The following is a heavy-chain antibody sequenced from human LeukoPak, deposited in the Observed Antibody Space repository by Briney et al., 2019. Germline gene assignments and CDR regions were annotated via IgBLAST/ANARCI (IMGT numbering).Heavy chain of an antibody. CDR2: IIPILGIA. V-gene: IGHV1-69*04. Sequence: SVKVSCKASGGTFSSYAISWVRQAPGQGLEWMGRIIPILGIANYAQKFQGRVTIAADKSTSTAYMELSSLRSEDTAVYYCASTTYCSGGSCNSYYFDYWGQGTLVTVSS. J-gene: IGHJ4*02. CDR3: ASTTYCSGGSCNSYYFDY. CDR1: GGTFSSYA. D-gene: IGHD2-15*01.